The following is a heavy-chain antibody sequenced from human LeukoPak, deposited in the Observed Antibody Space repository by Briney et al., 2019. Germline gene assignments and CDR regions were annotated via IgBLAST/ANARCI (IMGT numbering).Heavy chain of an antibody. V-gene: IGHV3-30*02. CDR3: ARDGLRRPPTPYCGGGCPIDY. J-gene: IGHJ4*02. D-gene: IGHD2-21*02. CDR1: GFTFSSYG. CDR2: IRYDGSNK. Sequence: PGGSLRLSCAASGFTFSSYGMHWVRQAPGKGLEWVAFIRYDGSNKYYADSVKGRFTISRDNAKNSLYLQMNSLRAEDTALYYCARDGLRRPPTPYCGGGCPIDYWGQGTLVTVPS.